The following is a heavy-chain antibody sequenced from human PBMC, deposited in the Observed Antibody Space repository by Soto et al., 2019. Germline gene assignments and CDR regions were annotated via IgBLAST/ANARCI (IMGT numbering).Heavy chain of an antibody. CDR1: GFSLSTSAEG. CDR2: IYWDGDE. CDR3: AHGSCTSADCYPNPYLDY. J-gene: IGHJ4*02. V-gene: IGHV2-5*02. D-gene: IGHD2-2*01. Sequence: ITLKESGPTLVKPTQTLTLTCTFSGFSLSTSAEGVGWIRQPPGKALEWLALIYWDGDERYSPSLKSRLTITKDKSKNQVVLTMTNMDPADTATYSCAHGSCTSADCYPNPYLDYWGQGILVTVSS.